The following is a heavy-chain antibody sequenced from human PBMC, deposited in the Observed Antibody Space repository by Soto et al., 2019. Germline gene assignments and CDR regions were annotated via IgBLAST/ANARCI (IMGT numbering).Heavy chain of an antibody. Sequence: SVKVSCKASGGTFSSYSISWVRQAPGQGLEWMGGIIPIFGTANYAQKFQGRVTITADESTSTAYMELSSLRSEDTAVYYCARDRGYYGSGSYEYYYYGMDVWGQGTTVTVSS. V-gene: IGHV1-69*13. CDR1: GGTFSSYS. CDR2: IIPIFGTA. D-gene: IGHD3-10*01. J-gene: IGHJ6*02. CDR3: ARDRGYYGSGSYEYYYYGMDV.